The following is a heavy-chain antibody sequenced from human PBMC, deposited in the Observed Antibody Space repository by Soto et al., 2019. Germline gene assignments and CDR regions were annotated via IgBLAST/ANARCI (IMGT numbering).Heavy chain of an antibody. CDR2: IIPVFGPA. J-gene: IGHJ4*02. CDR3: GRGGSWAKVDS. Sequence: VKVSCKASGGTLKNSAISWVRQAPGQGLEWMGGIIPVFGPALYTQKFQGRVTITADESTNTAFLDVSSLRSEDTAVYYCGRGGSWAKVDSWGPGTLVTVSS. CDR1: GGTLKNSA. D-gene: IGHD6-13*01. V-gene: IGHV1-69*13.